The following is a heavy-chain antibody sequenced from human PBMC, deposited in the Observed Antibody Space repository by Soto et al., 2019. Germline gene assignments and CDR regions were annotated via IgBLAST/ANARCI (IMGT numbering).Heavy chain of an antibody. Sequence: SETLSLTCTVSGGSISSYYWSWIRQPAGKGLEWIGRIYASGSTNYNPSLKSRVTMSVDTSKNQISLKLSSVTAADTAVYYCARSVGYCSSTSCYHYYYGMDVWGQGTTVTVSS. J-gene: IGHJ6*02. V-gene: IGHV4-4*07. CDR2: IYASGST. CDR3: ARSVGYCSSTSCYHYYYGMDV. CDR1: GGSISSYY. D-gene: IGHD2-2*01.